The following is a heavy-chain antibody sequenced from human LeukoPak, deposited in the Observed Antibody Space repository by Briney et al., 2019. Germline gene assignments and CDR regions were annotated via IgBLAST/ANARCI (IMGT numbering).Heavy chain of an antibody. CDR2: IYYSGST. CDR1: GGSISSSSYY. CDR3: ASHRGYCSSTSCYSYYYYMDV. Sequence: SETLSLTCTVSGGSISSSSYYWGWIRQPPGKGLEWIGSIYYSGSTYYNPSLKSRVTISVDTSKNQFSLKLSSVTAADTAVYYCASHRGYCSSTSCYSYYYYMDVWGKGTTVTVSS. J-gene: IGHJ6*03. V-gene: IGHV4-39*01. D-gene: IGHD2-2*01.